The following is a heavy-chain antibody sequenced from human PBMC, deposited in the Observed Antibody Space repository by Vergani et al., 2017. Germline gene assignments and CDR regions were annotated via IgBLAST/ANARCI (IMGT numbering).Heavy chain of an antibody. Sequence: QVQLQESGPGLVKPSQTLSLTCTVSGGSISSGGYYWSWIRQPAGKGLEWIGRIYNSGNGDSSSSLKSRVTISADTSKNQFSLRLTSVTAADTAVYYCASGKYYSDSTSHFRGRYFDVWGRGTLVTVPS. D-gene: IGHD3-16*01. CDR1: GGSISSGGYY. V-gene: IGHV4-61*02. J-gene: IGHJ2*01. CDR3: ASGKYYSDSTSHFRGRYFDV. CDR2: IYNSGNG.